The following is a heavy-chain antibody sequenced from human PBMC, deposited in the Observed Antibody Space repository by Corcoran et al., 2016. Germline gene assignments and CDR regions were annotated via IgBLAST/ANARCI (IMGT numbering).Heavy chain of an antibody. CDR1: GGSFSGYY. Sequence: QVQLQQWGAGLLKPSETLSLTCAVYGGSFSGYYWSWIRQPPGKGLEWIGEINHSGSTNYNPSLKSRVTISVDTSKNQFSLKLSSVTAADTAVYYCARTGYSSGWYESGYNWFDPWGQGTLVTVSS. CDR3: ARTGYSSGWYESGYNWFDP. D-gene: IGHD6-19*01. CDR2: INHSGST. V-gene: IGHV4-34*01. J-gene: IGHJ5*02.